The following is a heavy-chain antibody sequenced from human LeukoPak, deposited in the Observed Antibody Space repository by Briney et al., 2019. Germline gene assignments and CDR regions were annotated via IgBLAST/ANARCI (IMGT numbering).Heavy chain of an antibody. Sequence: SETLSLTCTVSGGSISSGDYYWSWIRQPPGKGLEWIGYIYYSGSTYYTPSLKSRVTISVDTSKNQFSLKLSSVTAADTAVYYCARGKIYDFWSGNYFDYWGQGTLVTVSS. V-gene: IGHV4-30-4*02. J-gene: IGHJ4*02. CDR3: ARGKIYDFWSGNYFDY. CDR2: IYYSGST. D-gene: IGHD3-3*01. CDR1: GGSISSGDYY.